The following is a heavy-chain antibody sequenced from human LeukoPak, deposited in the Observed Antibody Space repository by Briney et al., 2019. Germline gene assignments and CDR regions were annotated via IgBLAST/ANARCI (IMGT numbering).Heavy chain of an antibody. CDR3: ARVDILTGYPNAFDI. CDR2: IYYSGST. V-gene: IGHV4-59*01. D-gene: IGHD3-9*01. J-gene: IGHJ3*02. CDR1: GGSISSYY. Sequence: PSETLSPTCTVSGGSISSYYWSWIRQPPGKGLEWIGYIYYSGSTNYNPSLKSRVTISVDTSKNQFSLKLSSVTAADTAVYYCARVDILTGYPNAFDIWGQGTMVTVSS.